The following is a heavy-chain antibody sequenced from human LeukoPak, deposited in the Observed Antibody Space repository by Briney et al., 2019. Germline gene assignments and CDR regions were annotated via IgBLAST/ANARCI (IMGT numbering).Heavy chain of an antibody. D-gene: IGHD3-22*01. Sequence: PGGSLRLSCAASGFTFSSYGMSWVRQAPGKGLEWVSAISGSGGSTYYGDSVKGRFTISRDNSKNTLYLQMNSLRAEDTAVYYCAKDPITMIVVVPDYWGQGTLVTVSS. V-gene: IGHV3-23*01. CDR1: GFTFSSYG. CDR3: AKDPITMIVVVPDY. CDR2: ISGSGGST. J-gene: IGHJ4*02.